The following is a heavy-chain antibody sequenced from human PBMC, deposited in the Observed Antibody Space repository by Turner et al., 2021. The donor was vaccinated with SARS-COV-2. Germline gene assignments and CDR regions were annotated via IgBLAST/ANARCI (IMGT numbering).Heavy chain of an antibody. D-gene: IGHD2-8*01. CDR2: FDPEDGET. V-gene: IGHV1-24*01. J-gene: IGHJ5*02. CDR3: ATAPPYCTNGVCPNWFDP. Sequence: QVKLVQSGAEVKKPGASVKVSCKVSGYTLIELSMHLVRQAPGKGLEWMGGFDPEDGETIYAQKYQGRVTMTEDTSTDTAYMELSSLRSEDTAVYYCATAPPYCTNGVCPNWFDPWGQGTLVTVSS. CDR1: GYTLIELS.